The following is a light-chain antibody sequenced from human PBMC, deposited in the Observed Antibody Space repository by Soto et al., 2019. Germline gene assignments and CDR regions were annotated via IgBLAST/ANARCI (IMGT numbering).Light chain of an antibody. V-gene: IGKV1-8*01. Sequence: AIRMTQSPSSLSASTGDRVTITCRASQGISSYLAWYQQKPGKAPKLLIYAASTLQSGVPSRFSGSGSGTDFTLTISCLQSEDFATYYCQQYYSYPQTFGQGNKWKSN. CDR2: AAS. J-gene: IGKJ1*01. CDR3: QQYYSYPQT. CDR1: QGISSY.